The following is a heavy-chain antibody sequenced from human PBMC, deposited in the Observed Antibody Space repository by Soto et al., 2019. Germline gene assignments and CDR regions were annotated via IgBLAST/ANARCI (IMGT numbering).Heavy chain of an antibody. Sequence: SETLSLTCTVSGGSISSYYWSWIRQPPGKGLEWIGYIYYSGSTNYNPSLKSRVTMTRDTSISTAYMELSRLRSDDTAVYYCAREEGSGTLNYGMDVWGQGTTVTVSS. J-gene: IGHJ6*02. CDR3: AREEGSGTLNYGMDV. D-gene: IGHD3-10*01. V-gene: IGHV4-59*01. CDR2: IYYSGST. CDR1: GGSISSYY.